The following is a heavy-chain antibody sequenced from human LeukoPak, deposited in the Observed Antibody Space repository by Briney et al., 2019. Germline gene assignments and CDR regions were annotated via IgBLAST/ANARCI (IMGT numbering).Heavy chain of an antibody. CDR2: IGTAGDT. D-gene: IGHD1-14*01. V-gene: IGHV3-13*01. Sequence: GGSLRLSCAASGFTFSSYDMHWVRQATGKGLEWVSAIGTAGDTYYPGSVKGRFIISRENAKNSLYLQMNSLRAGDTAVYYCARGRPGPTGFPALDYWGQGTLVTVSS. J-gene: IGHJ4*02. CDR3: ARGRPGPTGFPALDY. CDR1: GFTFSSYD.